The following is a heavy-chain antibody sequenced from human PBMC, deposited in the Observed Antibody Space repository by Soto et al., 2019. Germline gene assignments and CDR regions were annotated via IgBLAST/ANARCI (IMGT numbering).Heavy chain of an antibody. CDR2: IYYSGST. Sequence: QPPGKGLEWIGYIYYSGSTNYNPSLKSRVTISVDTSKNQFSLKLSSVTAADTAVYYCARVNLVRYFDYWGQGTLVTVSS. V-gene: IGHV4-59*01. D-gene: IGHD2-21*01. CDR3: ARVNLVRYFDY. J-gene: IGHJ4*02.